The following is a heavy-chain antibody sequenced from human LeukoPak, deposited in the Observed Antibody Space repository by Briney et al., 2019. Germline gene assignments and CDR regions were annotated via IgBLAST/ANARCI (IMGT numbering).Heavy chain of an antibody. D-gene: IGHD4-11*01. CDR1: DGSFSDFY. CDR2: INHIGTT. CDR3: ARGPFTHDYTDYA. V-gene: IGHV4-34*01. Sequence: SETLSLTCAVYDGSFSDFYWSWIRQPPGKGLEWIGEINHIGTTNYNPSFKSRVSISVDTSKNQFSLRLNSVTAADTAVYYCARGPFTHDYTDYAWGQGALVTVSS. J-gene: IGHJ4*02.